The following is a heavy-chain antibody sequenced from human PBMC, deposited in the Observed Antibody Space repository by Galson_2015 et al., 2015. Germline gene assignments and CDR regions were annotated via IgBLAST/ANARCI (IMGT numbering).Heavy chain of an antibody. CDR3: ARGDNYGDYEAYCYYMVV. D-gene: IGHD4-17*01. CDR1: RGTFSSYA. CDR2: IIPIFGTA. V-gene: IGHV1-69*13. J-gene: IGHJ6*03. Sequence: SVKVSCKASRGTFSSYAISWVRQAPGQGLEWMGGIIPIFGTANYAQKFQGRVTITADESTSTAYMELSSLRSEDTAVYYCARGDNYGDYEAYCYYMVVWGKGTTVTVSS.